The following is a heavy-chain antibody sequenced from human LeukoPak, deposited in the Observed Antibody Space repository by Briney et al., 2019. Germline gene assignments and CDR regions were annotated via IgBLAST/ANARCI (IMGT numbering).Heavy chain of an antibody. CDR3: ARGRVSSSTWYSTYYYYFYMDV. CDR1: GGSISSYY. V-gene: IGHV4-59*01. J-gene: IGHJ6*03. Sequence: SETLSLTCTVSGGSISSYYWSWIRQPPGKGLEWIGYIYYSGSTNYNPSLKSRVTISVDTSKNQFSLKLSSATAADTAVYFCARGRVSSSTWYSTYYYYFYMDVWGKGTAVTVSS. D-gene: IGHD6-13*01. CDR2: IYYSGST.